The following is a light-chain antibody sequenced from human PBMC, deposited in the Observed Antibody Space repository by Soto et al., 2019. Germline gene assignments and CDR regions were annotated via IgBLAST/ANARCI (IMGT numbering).Light chain of an antibody. V-gene: IGKV1-12*01. Sequence: DIQMTQSPSSVSASVGDRVTINCRASQDLTYWLAWYQQRPGKAPKLLLYAASSLQSGVPSRFSGSGSGTDFTLTISSLQPEDIATYYCLQDYNYPWTFGQGTKVDIK. CDR3: LQDYNYPWT. CDR1: QDLTYW. J-gene: IGKJ1*01. CDR2: AAS.